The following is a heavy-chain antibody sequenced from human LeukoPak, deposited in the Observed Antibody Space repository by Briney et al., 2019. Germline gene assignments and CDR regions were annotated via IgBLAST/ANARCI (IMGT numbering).Heavy chain of an antibody. J-gene: IGHJ6*03. D-gene: IGHD3-10*01. Sequence: ASVRVSCKASGYTFTSYYMHWVRQAPGQGLEWMGLINPSGGSKNYAQKLEGRVTITRDTTTRTVYMELSSLRSEDTAVYYCARLRAMVRGVIIPYYMDVWGKGTTVTISS. CDR3: ARLRAMVRGVIIPYYMDV. V-gene: IGHV1-46*04. CDR1: GYTFTSYY. CDR2: INPSGGSK.